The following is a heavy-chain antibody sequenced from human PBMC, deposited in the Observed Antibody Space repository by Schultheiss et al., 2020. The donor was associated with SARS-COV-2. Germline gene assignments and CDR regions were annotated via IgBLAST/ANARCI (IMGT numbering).Heavy chain of an antibody. Sequence: SQTLSLTCAISGDSVSSNSAAWNWIRQSPSRGLEWLGRTYYRSKWYNDYAVSVKSRLTITPDTSKNQVSLQLNSVTPEDTAVYYCAKDRGLWAYDSSGSDYWGQGTLVTVSS. J-gene: IGHJ4*02. CDR3: AKDRGLWAYDSSGSDY. D-gene: IGHD3-22*01. CDR1: GDSVSSNSAA. V-gene: IGHV6-1*01. CDR2: TYYRSKWYN.